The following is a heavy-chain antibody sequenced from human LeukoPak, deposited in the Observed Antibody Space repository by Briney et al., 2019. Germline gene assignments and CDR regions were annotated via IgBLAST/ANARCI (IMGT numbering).Heavy chain of an antibody. CDR3: ARGNEFGETYHH. D-gene: IGHD3-10*01. CDR2: INHSGST. Sequence: SETLSLTCAVYGGSFSGYYWSWIRQPPGKGLEWIGEINHSGSTNYNPSLKSRVTTSVDTSKNQFSLKLSSVTAADTAVYYCARGNEFGETYHHWGQGTLVTVSS. J-gene: IGHJ5*02. CDR1: GGSFSGYY. V-gene: IGHV4-34*01.